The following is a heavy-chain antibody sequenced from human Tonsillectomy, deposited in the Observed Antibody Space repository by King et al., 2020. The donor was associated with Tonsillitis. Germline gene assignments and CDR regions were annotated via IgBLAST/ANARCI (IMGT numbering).Heavy chain of an antibody. J-gene: IGHJ5*02. V-gene: IGHV4-34*01. Sequence: VQLQQWGAGRLKPSETLSLTCAVYGGSFSGYYWSWIRQPPGKGLGWIGEINHSGSTNYTRSLKSRVIISIDTSKKQLSLKLSSVTAADAAVYYCARANCSTTSCYGDWFDPWGQGTRVTVSS. D-gene: IGHD2-2*01. CDR1: GGSFSGYY. CDR2: INHSGST. CDR3: ARANCSTTSCYGDWFDP.